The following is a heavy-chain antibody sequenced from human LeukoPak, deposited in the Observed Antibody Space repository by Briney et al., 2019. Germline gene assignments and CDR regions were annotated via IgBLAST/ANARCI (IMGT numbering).Heavy chain of an antibody. CDR1: GGTFSSYA. Sequence: SVKVSCKASGGTFSSYAISWVRQAPGQGLEWMGGIIPIFGTANYAQKFQGRVTSTAEESTSTAYMERSSLRCEDTAVYYCAREFGDSSGYYSPNFDYWGQGTLVTVSS. CDR3: AREFGDSSGYYSPNFDY. CDR2: IIPIFGTA. J-gene: IGHJ4*02. V-gene: IGHV1-69*13. D-gene: IGHD3-22*01.